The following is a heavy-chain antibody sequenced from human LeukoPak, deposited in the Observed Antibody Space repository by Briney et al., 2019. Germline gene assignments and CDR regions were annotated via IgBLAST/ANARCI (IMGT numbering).Heavy chain of an antibody. Sequence: SETLSLTCTVSGGSISSYYWSWIRQPAGKGLEWIGRIYTSGSTNYNPSLKSRVTMSVDTSKNQFSLKLSSVTAADTAVYYCARPGDYGDLDAFDIRGQGTMVTVSS. CDR1: GGSISSYY. V-gene: IGHV4-4*07. D-gene: IGHD4-17*01. CDR2: IYTSGST. J-gene: IGHJ3*02. CDR3: ARPGDYGDLDAFDI.